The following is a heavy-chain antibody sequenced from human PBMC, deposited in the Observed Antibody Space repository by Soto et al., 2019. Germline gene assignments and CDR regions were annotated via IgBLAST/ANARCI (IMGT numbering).Heavy chain of an antibody. V-gene: IGHV3-53*01. D-gene: IGHD5-12*01. CDR3: ASRELASIAFDI. CDR1: GFTVSSNY. CDR2: IYSGGST. Sequence: GGSLRLSCAASGFTVSSNYMSWVRQAPGKGLEWVSVIYSGGSTYYADSVKGRFTISRDNSKNTLYLQMNSLIAEDTAVYYCASRELASIAFDIWGQGTMVTVSS. J-gene: IGHJ3*02.